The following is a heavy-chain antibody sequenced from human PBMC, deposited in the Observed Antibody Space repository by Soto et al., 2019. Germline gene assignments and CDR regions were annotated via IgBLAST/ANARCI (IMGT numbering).Heavy chain of an antibody. CDR2: IYYSGST. Sequence: TLSLTCTVSGGSISSGGYYWSWIRQHPGKGLEWIGYIYYSGSTYYNPSLKSRVTISVDTSKNQFSLKLSSVTAADTAVYYCARARVSEYYGMDVSGQGTTVSVSS. V-gene: IGHV4-31*03. CDR1: GGSISSGGYY. J-gene: IGHJ6*02. CDR3: ARARVSEYYGMDV.